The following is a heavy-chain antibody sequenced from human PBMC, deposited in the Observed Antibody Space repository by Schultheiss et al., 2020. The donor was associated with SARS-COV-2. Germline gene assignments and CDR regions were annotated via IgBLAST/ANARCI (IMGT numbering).Heavy chain of an antibody. V-gene: IGHV4-59*12. CDR3: AGGVATLTP. Sequence: SQTLSLTCTVSGGSIISYYWSWIRQPPGKGLEWIGYIYYSGSTNYNPSLKSRVTISVDTSKNQFSLKLSSVTAADTAVYYCAGGVATLTPWGQGTLVTVSS. CDR1: GGSIISYY. CDR2: IYYSGST. J-gene: IGHJ5*02. D-gene: IGHD5-12*01.